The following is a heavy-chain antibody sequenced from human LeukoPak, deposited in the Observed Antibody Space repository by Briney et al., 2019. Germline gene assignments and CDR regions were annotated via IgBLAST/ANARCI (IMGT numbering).Heavy chain of an antibody. V-gene: IGHV1-18*01. CDR2: ISIHNGNT. J-gene: IGHJ4*02. D-gene: IGHD1-1*01. CDR1: GYTFADYG. Sequence: GASVKVSCKASGYTFADYGISWVRQAPGQGREWMGWISIHNGNTNAQKFQGRVTLTTDTSTSTAYLELRSLTSDDTAVYYGARSSTHWLDYWGQGTLVTVSS. CDR3: ARSSTHWLDY.